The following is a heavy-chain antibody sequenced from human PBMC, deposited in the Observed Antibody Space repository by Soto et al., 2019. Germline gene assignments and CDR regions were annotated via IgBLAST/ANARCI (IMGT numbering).Heavy chain of an antibody. V-gene: IGHV3-23*01. CDR3: ARRGSGSYYDY. CDR2: ISGSADST. J-gene: IGHJ4*02. Sequence: GGSLRLSCAASGFTFSSYAMRWVRQAPGKGLEWVSAISGSADSTYYADSVKGRFTISRDNSKNTPYLQMNSLRPEDTAVYYCARRGSGSYYDYWGQGTLVTVSS. D-gene: IGHD1-26*01. CDR1: GFTFSSYA.